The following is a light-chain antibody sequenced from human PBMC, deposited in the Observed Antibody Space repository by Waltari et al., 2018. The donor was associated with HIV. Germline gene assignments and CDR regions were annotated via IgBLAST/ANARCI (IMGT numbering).Light chain of an antibody. CDR3: QVWDSSSDQEV. Sequence: SYVLTQPPSASVAPGQTARITCGGNNIGSKSVHWYQQKPGKAPVLVVYDDSDRPSGIPERFSGSNSGNTATLTISRVEAGDEADYYCQVWDSSSDQEVFGGGTKLTVL. V-gene: IGLV3-21*02. CDR2: DDS. CDR1: NIGSKS. J-gene: IGLJ2*01.